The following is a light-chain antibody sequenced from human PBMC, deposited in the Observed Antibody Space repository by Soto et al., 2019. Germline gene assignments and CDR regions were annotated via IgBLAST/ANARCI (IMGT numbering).Light chain of an antibody. J-gene: IGKJ1*01. Sequence: EIVLTQSPGTLSLSPGERATLSCRASQRVTSNYLAWYQQKPGQAPRLLIYGASSRATGFPDRFSGSGSGTDFTLTISRLEPEDVAVYYCQHYDSSPTWTFGQGTKVEIK. CDR3: QHYDSSPTWT. CDR1: QRVTSNY. V-gene: IGKV3-20*01. CDR2: GAS.